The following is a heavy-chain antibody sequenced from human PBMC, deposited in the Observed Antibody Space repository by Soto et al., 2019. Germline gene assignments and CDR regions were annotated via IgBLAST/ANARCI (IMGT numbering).Heavy chain of an antibody. CDR3: ARAPLLTTVVTEPDY. Sequence: GSLRLSCAASGFTVSSNYMSWVRQAPGKGLEWVSVIYSGGSTYYADSVKGRFTISRDNSKNTLYLQMNSLRAEDTAVYYCARAPLLTTVVTEPDYWGQGTLVTVS. CDR2: IYSGGST. D-gene: IGHD4-17*01. CDR1: GFTVSSNY. J-gene: IGHJ4*02. V-gene: IGHV3-53*01.